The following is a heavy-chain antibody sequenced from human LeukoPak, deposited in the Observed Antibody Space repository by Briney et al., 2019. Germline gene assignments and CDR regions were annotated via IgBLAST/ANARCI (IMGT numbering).Heavy chain of an antibody. CDR1: GFTFDDYA. V-gene: IGHV3-9*01. J-gene: IGHJ4*02. CDR2: ISWNSGSI. CDR3: AKDIEQWLAYYFDY. Sequence: GGSLRLPCAASGFTFDDYAMHWVRQAPGKGLEWVSGISWNSGSIGYADSVKGRFTISRDDAKNSLYLQMNSLRAEDTALYYCAKDIEQWLAYYFDYWGQGTLVTVSS. D-gene: IGHD6-19*01.